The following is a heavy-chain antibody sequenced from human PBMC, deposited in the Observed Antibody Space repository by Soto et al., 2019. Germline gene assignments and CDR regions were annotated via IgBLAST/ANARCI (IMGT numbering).Heavy chain of an antibody. CDR2: ISYDGSNK. J-gene: IGHJ6*02. D-gene: IGHD3-10*01. Sequence: PGGSLRLSCAASGFTLISYAMHWVRQAPGKGLEWVAVISYDGSNKYYADSVKGRFTISRDNSKNTLFLQMNSLRTEDTAVYYCARDRYGSGTPVGMDVWGRGTTVTVSS. CDR1: GFTLISYA. V-gene: IGHV3-30-3*01. CDR3: ARDRYGSGTPVGMDV.